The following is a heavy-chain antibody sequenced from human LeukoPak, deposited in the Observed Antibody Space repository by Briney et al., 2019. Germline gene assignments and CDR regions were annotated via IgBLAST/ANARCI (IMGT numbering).Heavy chain of an antibody. J-gene: IGHJ3*02. CDR1: GGSISSYY. Sequence: PSETLSLTCTVSGGSISSYYWSWIRQPPGKGLEWIGYLYYSGSTNYNPSLKSRVTISVDTSKNQFSLKLSSVTAADTAVYYCARRQQPGRWFAFDIWGQGTIITVSS. V-gene: IGHV4-59*08. CDR2: LYYSGST. D-gene: IGHD6-13*01. CDR3: ARRQQPGRWFAFDI.